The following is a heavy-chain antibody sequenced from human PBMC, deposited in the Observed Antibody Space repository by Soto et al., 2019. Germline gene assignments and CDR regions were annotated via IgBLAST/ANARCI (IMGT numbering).Heavy chain of an antibody. CDR1: GFTFSSYA. D-gene: IGHD3-10*01. Sequence: EVQLLESGGGLVQPGGSLRLSCAASGFTFSSYAMSWVRQAPGKGLEWVSAISGSGGSTYYADSVKGRFTISRDNSKKTLYLQMNSLRSEDTAVYYRAKERFGELSLDYWGQGTLVTVSS. J-gene: IGHJ4*02. CDR2: ISGSGGST. CDR3: AKERFGELSLDY. V-gene: IGHV3-23*01.